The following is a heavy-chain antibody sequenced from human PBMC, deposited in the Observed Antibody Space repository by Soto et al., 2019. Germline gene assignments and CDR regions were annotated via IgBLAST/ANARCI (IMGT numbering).Heavy chain of an antibody. D-gene: IGHD6-13*01. CDR2: IYYSGST. J-gene: IGHJ4*02. CDR3: ARGGGQLVFDY. Sequence: SETLSHTCTVSGGSISSGGYCWSWIRQHPGKGLEWIGYIYYSGSTYYNPSLKSRVTISVDTSKNQFSLKLSSVTAADTAVYYCARGGGQLVFDYWGQGTLVTVSS. V-gene: IGHV4-31*03. CDR1: GGSISSGGYC.